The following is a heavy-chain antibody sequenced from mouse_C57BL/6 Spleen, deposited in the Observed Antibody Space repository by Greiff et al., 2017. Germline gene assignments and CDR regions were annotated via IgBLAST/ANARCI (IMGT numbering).Heavy chain of an antibody. CDR2: IWSGGST. V-gene: IGHV2-2*01. D-gene: IGHD1-1*01. J-gene: IGHJ4*01. CDR1: GFSLTSYG. Sequence: VQLQESGPGLVQPSQSLSITCTVSGFSLTSYGVHWVRQSPGKGLEWLGVIWSGGSTDYNAAFISRLSLSKDNSKSQVFFKMNSLQADDTAIYYCASYGSSYAMDYWGQGTSVTVSS. CDR3: ASYGSSYAMDY.